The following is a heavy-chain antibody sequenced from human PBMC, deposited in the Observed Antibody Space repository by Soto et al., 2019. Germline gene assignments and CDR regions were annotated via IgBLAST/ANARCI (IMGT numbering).Heavy chain of an antibody. CDR3: AREGGDLNWFDP. D-gene: IGHD4-17*01. J-gene: IGHJ5*02. Sequence: GGSLRLSCVASGFTFSGHAMHXLRQAPGKGLEWVSYITGTSSTVYYADSVKGRFTISRDNGQNSLYLQMNSLRAEDTAVYYCAREGGDLNWFDPWGQGTLVTVSS. CDR1: GFTFSGHA. CDR2: ITGTSSTV. V-gene: IGHV3-48*01.